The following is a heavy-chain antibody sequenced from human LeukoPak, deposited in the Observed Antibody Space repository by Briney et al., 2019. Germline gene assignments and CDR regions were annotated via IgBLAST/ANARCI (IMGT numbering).Heavy chain of an antibody. J-gene: IGHJ2*01. CDR1: GGSISSNNYY. CDR2: IYYSGSN. CDR3: ARKVVFDL. D-gene: IGHD2-15*01. V-gene: IGHV4-39*01. Sequence: PSETLSLTCTVSGGSISSNNYYWAWIRQPPGKGLEWIGSIYYSGSNYCNPSLKSQVTISVDTSENQFSLKLRSVTAADTAVYYCARKVVFDLWGRGTLVTVSS.